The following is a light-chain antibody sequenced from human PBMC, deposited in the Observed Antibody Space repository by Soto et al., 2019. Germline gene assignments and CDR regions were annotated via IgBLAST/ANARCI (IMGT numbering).Light chain of an antibody. Sequence: GDRVTITCRASQAISSALAWYQQKPGKPPKLLIYDASSLESGVPSRFSGSGSGTEFTLTISSLQPDDFATYYCQQYNSYSITFGQGTRLEIK. CDR3: QQYNSYSIT. CDR2: DAS. J-gene: IGKJ5*01. V-gene: IGKV1-13*02. CDR1: QAISSA.